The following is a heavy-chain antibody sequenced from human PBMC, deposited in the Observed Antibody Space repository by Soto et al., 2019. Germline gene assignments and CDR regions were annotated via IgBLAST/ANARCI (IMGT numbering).Heavy chain of an antibody. CDR3: AKDLKNTAMVGSWLDP. Sequence: EVQLLESGGGLVQPGGSLRLSCAASGFTFSSYAVSWVRQAPGKGLEWVSAISGSGGSTYYADSVKGRFTISRDNSKNTLYLQMNSLRAEDTAVYYCAKDLKNTAMVGSWLDPWGQGTLVTVSS. J-gene: IGHJ5*02. CDR1: GFTFSSYA. D-gene: IGHD5-18*01. CDR2: ISGSGGST. V-gene: IGHV3-23*01.